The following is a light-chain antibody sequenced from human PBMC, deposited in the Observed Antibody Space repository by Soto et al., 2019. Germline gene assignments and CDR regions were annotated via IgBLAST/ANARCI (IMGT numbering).Light chain of an antibody. Sequence: EIVMTQSPATLSVSPGERATLSCRASQSVSGDLAWYQQKPGQAPRLLIYGASTRATGIPARFSGSGSATEVTLTISSLQSVDFAVYYCQQYNSWPRTFGKGTKVEI. CDR2: GAS. CDR1: QSVSGD. J-gene: IGKJ1*01. V-gene: IGKV3-15*01. CDR3: QQYNSWPRT.